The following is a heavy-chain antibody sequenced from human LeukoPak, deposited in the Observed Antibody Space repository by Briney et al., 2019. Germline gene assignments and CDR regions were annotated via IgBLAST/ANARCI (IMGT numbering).Heavy chain of an antibody. CDR3: ARVRCSSTRCYYYYYYMDV. CDR1: GFTVSSSY. D-gene: IGHD2-2*01. Sequence: PGGSLRLSCAASGFTVSSSYMSWVRQAPGKGLEWVSVIYSGGSTYYADSVKGRFTISRDNSKNTLYLQMNSLRAEDTAVYYCARVRCSSTRCYYYYYYMDVWGKGTTVTVSS. V-gene: IGHV3-66*02. J-gene: IGHJ6*03. CDR2: IYSGGST.